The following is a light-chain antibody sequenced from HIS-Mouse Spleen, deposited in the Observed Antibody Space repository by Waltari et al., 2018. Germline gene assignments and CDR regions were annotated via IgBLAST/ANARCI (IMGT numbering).Light chain of an antibody. CDR1: SSDVCGYNY. CDR3: SSYTSSSTLV. V-gene: IGLV2-14*03. J-gene: IGLJ2*01. Sequence: QSALTQPASVSGSPGQSITIPCTGTSSDVCGYNYVSWYQQHPGKAPKLMIYDVSNRPSGVSNRFSGSKSGNTSSLTISGLQAEDEADYYCSSYTSSSTLVFGGGTKLTVL. CDR2: DVS.